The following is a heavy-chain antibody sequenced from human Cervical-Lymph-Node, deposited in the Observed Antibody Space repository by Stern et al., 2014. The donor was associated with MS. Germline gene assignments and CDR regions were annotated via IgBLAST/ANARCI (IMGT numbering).Heavy chain of an antibody. V-gene: IGHV3-23*04. D-gene: IGHD2-15*01. J-gene: IGHJ4*02. Sequence: EDQLVESGGGLVQPGGSLRLSCAVSGFNFSNYAMSWVRQAPGKGLEWVSAVRGSGGSTYYADSVKGRFTISRDNSKDTLYMQMNSLRAEDTAVYYCAKGQDLGSCTGGRCYSFDYWGRGTLVTVSS. CDR1: GFNFSNYA. CDR2: VRGSGGST. CDR3: AKGQDLGSCTGGRCYSFDY.